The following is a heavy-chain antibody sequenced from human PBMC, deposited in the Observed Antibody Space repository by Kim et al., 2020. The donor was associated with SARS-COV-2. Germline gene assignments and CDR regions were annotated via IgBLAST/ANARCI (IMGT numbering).Heavy chain of an antibody. CDR3: ASLPRSSPFDY. V-gene: IGHV3-74*01. D-gene: IGHD6-6*01. J-gene: IGHJ4*02. Sequence: SYVDSVKGRFTISRDNAKNTLYLQMNSLRAEDTAVYYCASLPRSSPFDYWGQGTLVTVSS.